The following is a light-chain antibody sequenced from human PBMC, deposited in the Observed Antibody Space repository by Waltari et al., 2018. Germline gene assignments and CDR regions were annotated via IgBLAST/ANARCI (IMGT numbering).Light chain of an antibody. J-gene: IGLJ1*01. CDR1: SGSIASNF. V-gene: IGLV6-57*04. CDR3: QSYDSSNLGLYV. Sequence: NFILTQPHSVSESPGKTVTISCTRSSGSIASNFVQWYQQRTGSDPTIVIYESNQRPSGCPDRFSGSIDSSSNSASLTSSGLMIEDEADYYCQSYDSSNLGLYVFGTGTKVTVL. CDR2: ESN.